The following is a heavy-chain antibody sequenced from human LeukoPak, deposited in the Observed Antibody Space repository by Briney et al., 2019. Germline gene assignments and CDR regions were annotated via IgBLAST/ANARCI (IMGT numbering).Heavy chain of an antibody. CDR3: ARPFAAAGVDY. D-gene: IGHD6-13*01. V-gene: IGHV5-51*01. CDR2: IYPGDSDT. J-gene: IGHJ4*02. CDR1: GYSFTSYW. Sequence: GESLKISCKGSGYSFTSYWIGWVRQLPGKGLEWMGIIYPGDSDTRYSPSFQGQVTISAAKSISTAYLQWSSLKASDTAMYYCARPFAAAGVDYWGQGTLVTVSS.